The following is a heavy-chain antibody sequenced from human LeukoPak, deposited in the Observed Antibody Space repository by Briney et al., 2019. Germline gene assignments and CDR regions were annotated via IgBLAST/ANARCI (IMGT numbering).Heavy chain of an antibody. V-gene: IGHV1-69*04. CDR1: GGTFSSYA. D-gene: IGHD6-13*01. J-gene: IGHJ5*02. CDR3: ARAYSSSGYR. Sequence: ASVKVSCKASGGTFSSYAISGVRQAPGQGLEWTGRIIPILGIAHYAQKFQGRVTITADKSTSTAYMELSSLRSEDTAVYYCARAYSSSGYRWGQGTLVTVSS. CDR2: IIPILGIA.